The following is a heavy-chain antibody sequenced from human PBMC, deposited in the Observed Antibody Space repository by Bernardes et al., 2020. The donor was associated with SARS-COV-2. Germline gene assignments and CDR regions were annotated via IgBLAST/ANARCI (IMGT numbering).Heavy chain of an antibody. V-gene: IGHV4-34*01. J-gene: IGHJ4*02. D-gene: IGHD5-12*01. Sequence: SETLSLTCAVYGGSFSGYYWSWIRQPPGKGLEWIGEINHSGSTNYNPSLKSRVTISVDTSKNQFSLKLSSVTAADTAVYYCARGRSGGNGYPKPGDYWGQGTLVTVSS. CDR1: GGSFSGYY. CDR2: INHSGST. CDR3: ARGRSGGNGYPKPGDY.